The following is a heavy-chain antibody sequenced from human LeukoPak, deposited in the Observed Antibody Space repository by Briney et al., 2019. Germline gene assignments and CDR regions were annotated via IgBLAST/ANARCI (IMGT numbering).Heavy chain of an antibody. D-gene: IGHD6-19*01. J-gene: IGHJ5*02. V-gene: IGHV4-34*01. CDR1: GGSFSGYY. CDR3: ARGKWLVRNWFDP. Sequence: SETLSLTCAVYGGSFSGYYWSWIRQPPGKGLEWIGEINHSGSTNYNPSLKSRVTISVDTSKDQFSLKLSSVTAVDTAVYYCARGKWLVRNWFDPWGQGTLVTVSS. CDR2: INHSGST.